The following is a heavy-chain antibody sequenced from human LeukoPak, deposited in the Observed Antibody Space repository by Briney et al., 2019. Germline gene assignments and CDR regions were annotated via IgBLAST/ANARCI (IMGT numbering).Heavy chain of an antibody. V-gene: IGHV4-59*12. D-gene: IGHD5-12*01. CDR2: IYYSGST. J-gene: IGHJ6*03. Sequence: SETLSLTCTVSGGSISSYYWSWIRQPPGKGLEWFGYIYYSGSTNYNPSLKSRVTISVDTSKNQFSLKLSSVTAADTAVYYCTREVDIVATTFYYYYYMDVWGKGTTVTISS. CDR3: TREVDIVATTFYYYYYMDV. CDR1: GGSISSYY.